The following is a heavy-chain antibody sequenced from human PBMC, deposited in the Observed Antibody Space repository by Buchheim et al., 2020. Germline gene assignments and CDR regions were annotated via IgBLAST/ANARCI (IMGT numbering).Heavy chain of an antibody. J-gene: IGHJ3*02. CDR1: GGSFSGYY. Sequence: QVQLQQWGAGLLKPSETLSLTCAVYGGSFSGYYWSWIRQPPGKGLEWIGEINHSGSTNYNSSLKSRVTISVDTSKNQFSLKLSSVTAADTAVYYCARVTSYDSSATDAFDIWGQGT. V-gene: IGHV4-34*01. D-gene: IGHD3-22*01. CDR3: ARVTSYDSSATDAFDI. CDR2: INHSGST.